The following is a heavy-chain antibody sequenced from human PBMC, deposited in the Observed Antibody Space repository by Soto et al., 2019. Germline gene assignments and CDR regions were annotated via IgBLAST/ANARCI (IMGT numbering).Heavy chain of an antibody. D-gene: IGHD6-6*01. CDR1: GYTFTNYG. CDR3: ARVRQLVGYFYYYMGV. V-gene: IGHV1-18*01. Sequence: QVQLLQSGAEVKKPGASVKVSCKASGYTFTNYGITWVRQAPGQGLEWMGWISAYNGNTHYTQRLQGRVTMTTDTSAITAYMELRGLRSDDTAVYYWARVRQLVGYFYYYMGVWGKGTTVTVSS. J-gene: IGHJ6*03. CDR2: ISAYNGNT.